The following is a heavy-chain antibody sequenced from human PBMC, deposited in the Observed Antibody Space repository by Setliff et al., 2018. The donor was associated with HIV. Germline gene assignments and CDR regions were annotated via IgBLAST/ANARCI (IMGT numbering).Heavy chain of an antibody. D-gene: IGHD3-3*01. CDR2: IYYSGST. J-gene: IGHJ5*02. Sequence: SETLSLTCTVSGGSISSHYWSWIRQPPGKGLEWIGYIYYSGSTNYNPSLKSRVTISVDTSKNQFSLKLRSMAAADTAVYYCARGPRSWSGYYRAPAGFDPWGQGTLVTVS. CDR1: GGSISSHY. V-gene: IGHV4-59*11. CDR3: ARGPRSWSGYYRAPAGFDP.